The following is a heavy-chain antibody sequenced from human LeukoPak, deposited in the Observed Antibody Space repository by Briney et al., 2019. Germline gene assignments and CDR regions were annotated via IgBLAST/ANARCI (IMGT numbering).Heavy chain of an antibody. V-gene: IGHV3-30*02. D-gene: IGHD1-26*01. J-gene: IGHJ4*02. CDR1: GFTFSSYG. CDR3: AKGAEWEPSLFDY. Sequence: PGGSLRLSCAASGFTFSSYGMRWVRQAPGKGLEWVAFIRYDGSNKNYADSVKGRFTISRDNSKNTLYLQMNSLRSEDTALFYCAKGAEWEPSLFDYWGQGALVTVSS. CDR2: IRYDGSNK.